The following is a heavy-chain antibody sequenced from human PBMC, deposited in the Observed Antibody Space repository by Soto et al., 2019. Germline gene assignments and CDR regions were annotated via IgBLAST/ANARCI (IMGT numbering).Heavy chain of an antibody. V-gene: IGHV4-39*01. J-gene: IGHJ5*02. CDR1: DDSSCKSKHY. Sequence: FVIMSVTRTVCDDSSCKSKHYLVWISQPPGKGPEWIGSIYYSGSTYYNPSLTSRVTMFVDTSNNQFSLRLTSVTAADTAVYFCARHPLYGGYTRWFDPWGQGIVVTVSS. CDR3: ARHPLYGGYTRWFDP. CDR2: IYYSGST. D-gene: IGHD4-17*01.